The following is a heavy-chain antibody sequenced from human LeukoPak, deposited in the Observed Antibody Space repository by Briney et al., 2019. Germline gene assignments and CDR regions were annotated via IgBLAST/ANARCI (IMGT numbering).Heavy chain of an antibody. CDR2: VSGDGTTT. D-gene: IGHD5-24*01. Sequence: PGGSLRLSCAASGFTFSTYWMHWVRQAPGKGLVWVSRVSGDGTTTNYADSVKGRFTISRDNAKNSLYLQMNSLRDEDTAVYYCARENGDGYKPNFDYWGQGTLVTVSS. V-gene: IGHV3-74*01. CDR3: ARENGDGYKPNFDY. J-gene: IGHJ4*02. CDR1: GFTFSTYW.